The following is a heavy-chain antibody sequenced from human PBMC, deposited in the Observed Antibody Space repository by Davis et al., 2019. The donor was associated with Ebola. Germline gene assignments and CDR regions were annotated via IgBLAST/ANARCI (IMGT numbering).Heavy chain of an antibody. CDR1: GLTFTSYA. V-gene: IGHV1-3*01. J-gene: IGHJ5*02. Sequence: ASGLTFTSYAMHWVRQAPGQRLEWMGWINAGNGNTKYSQKFQGRVTITRDTSASTAYMELSSLRSEDTAVYYCARDSGSYLYNWFDPWGQGTLVTVSS. D-gene: IGHD1-26*01. CDR2: INAGNGNT. CDR3: ARDSGSYLYNWFDP.